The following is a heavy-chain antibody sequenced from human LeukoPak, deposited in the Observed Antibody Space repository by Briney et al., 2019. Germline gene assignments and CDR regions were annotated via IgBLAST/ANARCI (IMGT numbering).Heavy chain of an antibody. CDR1: GGSISSYY. CDR2: IYYSGST. V-gene: IGHV4-59*08. Sequence: SETLSLTCTVSGGSISSYYWSWIRQPPGKGLEWIGYIYYSGSTNYNPSLKSQVTISVDTSKNQLSLKLSSVTAADTAVYYCARSKSVVTALFDYWGQGTLVTVSS. J-gene: IGHJ4*02. D-gene: IGHD2-21*02. CDR3: ARSKSVVTALFDY.